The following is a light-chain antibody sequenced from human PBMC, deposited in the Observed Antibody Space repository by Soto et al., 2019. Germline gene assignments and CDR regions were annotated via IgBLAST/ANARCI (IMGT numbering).Light chain of an antibody. V-gene: IGKV3-15*01. CDR2: GAS. J-gene: IGKJ5*01. Sequence: EIVLTQSPATLSLSPGERATLSCRASQSVSSYLAWYQQKPGQAPRLLIYGASTRATDIPARFSGSGSGTDFTLTISSLQSEDFAVYYCQQYNNWPPITFGQGTRLENK. CDR3: QQYNNWPPIT. CDR1: QSVSSY.